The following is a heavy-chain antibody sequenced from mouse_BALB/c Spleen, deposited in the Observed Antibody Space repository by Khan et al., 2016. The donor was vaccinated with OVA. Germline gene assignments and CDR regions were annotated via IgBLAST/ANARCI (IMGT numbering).Heavy chain of an antibody. CDR3: AREGAYFRSDGCFSS. CDR1: GYTFTTYT. Sequence: QVQLQQSGAELARPGASVKMSCKASGYTFTTYTMHWVKQRPGQGLEWIGYINPSNGYTNYNQKFKDKSTLTADKSSSTAYMQLSSLTSDYSAVYYCAREGAYFRSDGCFSSWGQGSLVTVSA. J-gene: IGHJ3*01. CDR2: INPSNGYT. D-gene: IGHD2-14*01. V-gene: IGHV1-4*01.